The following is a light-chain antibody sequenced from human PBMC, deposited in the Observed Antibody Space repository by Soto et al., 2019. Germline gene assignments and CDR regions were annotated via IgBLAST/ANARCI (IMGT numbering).Light chain of an antibody. CDR1: QSINNF. Sequence: DIQMTQSPSTLSASVGDRVTITCRASQSINNFLAWYQQRPGKAPRLLISKASALQSGVPSRFSGSGSGTDFTLTITSLQPDDFGTYYCQHYNSYPWTFGLGTKVEIK. J-gene: IGKJ1*01. CDR2: KAS. CDR3: QHYNSYPWT. V-gene: IGKV1-5*03.